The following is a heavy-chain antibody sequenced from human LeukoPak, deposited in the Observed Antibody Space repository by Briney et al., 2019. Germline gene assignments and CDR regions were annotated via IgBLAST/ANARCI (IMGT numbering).Heavy chain of an antibody. V-gene: IGHV1-69*13. Sequence: SVKVSCKASGGTFISYGISWVRQAPGQGLEWMGGIIPTFGTANYAQKFQDRVTITADESTSTAYMELSSLRSEDTAVYYCARAHYYGSGSYNWFDPWGQGTLVTVSS. J-gene: IGHJ5*02. CDR2: IIPTFGTA. CDR1: GGTFISYG. D-gene: IGHD3-10*01. CDR3: ARAHYYGSGSYNWFDP.